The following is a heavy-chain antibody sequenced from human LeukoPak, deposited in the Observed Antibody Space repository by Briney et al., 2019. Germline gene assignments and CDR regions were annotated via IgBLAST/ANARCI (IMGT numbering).Heavy chain of an antibody. CDR3: ARAYSRSRFDY. Sequence: PGESLRISCKGSGYHFTNYWISWVRQMPGKGLEWMGTIDPSDSYNNSSPSFQGHATIPADKSISTAYLEWSSLKASDTAMYYCARAYSRSRFDYWGQGTLVTVS. CDR1: GYHFTNYW. D-gene: IGHD6-6*01. J-gene: IGHJ4*02. V-gene: IGHV5-10-1*01. CDR2: IDPSDSYN.